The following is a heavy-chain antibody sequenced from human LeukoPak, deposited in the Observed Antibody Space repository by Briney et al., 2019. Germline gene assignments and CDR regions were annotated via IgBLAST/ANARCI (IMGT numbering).Heavy chain of an antibody. CDR2: INTDGSST. Sequence: GGSLRLSCAASGFTFSSYWMHWVRQAPGKGLVWVSRINTDGSSTSYADSVKGRFTISRDNAKNTLYLQMNSLRAEDTAVYYCAKVRDSSSWYHIAYWGQGTLVTVSS. V-gene: IGHV3-74*01. D-gene: IGHD6-13*01. J-gene: IGHJ4*02. CDR3: AKVRDSSSWYHIAY. CDR1: GFTFSSYW.